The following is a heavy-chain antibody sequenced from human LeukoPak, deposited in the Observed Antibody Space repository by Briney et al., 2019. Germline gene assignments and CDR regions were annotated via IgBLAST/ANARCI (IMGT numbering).Heavy chain of an antibody. CDR2: ISWDGGST. V-gene: IGHV3-43*01. CDR3: ASLGIAVAGTTDY. Sequence: GGSLRLSCAASRFTFDDYTMHWVRQAPGKGLEWVSLISWDGGSTYYADSVKGRFTISRDNSKNSLYLQMNSLRTEDTALYYCASLGIAVAGTTDYWGQGTLVTVSS. J-gene: IGHJ4*02. CDR1: RFTFDDYT. D-gene: IGHD6-19*01.